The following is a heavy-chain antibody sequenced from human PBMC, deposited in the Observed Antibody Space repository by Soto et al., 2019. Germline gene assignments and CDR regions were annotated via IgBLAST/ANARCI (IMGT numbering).Heavy chain of an antibody. Sequence: QVQLVQSGAEVKKPGASVKVSCKASGYTFTSYDIIWVRQATGQGLEWMGWMNPSNGNTDSAEKFQGRLTMTRNTSIRTVYMELNSLGFEYTAVYYCATGRLIVAGGFDPWGQGTLVTVSS. CDR2: MNPSNGNT. CDR3: ATGRLIVAGGFDP. CDR1: GYTFTSYD. V-gene: IGHV1-8*01. D-gene: IGHD5-12*01. J-gene: IGHJ5*02.